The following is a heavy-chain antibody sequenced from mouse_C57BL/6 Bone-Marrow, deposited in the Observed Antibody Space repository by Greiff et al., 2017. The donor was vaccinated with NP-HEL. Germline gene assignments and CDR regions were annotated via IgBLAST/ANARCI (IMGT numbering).Heavy chain of an antibody. CDR2: IDPSDSET. Sequence: QVQLQQPGAELVRPGSSVKLSCKASGYTFTSYWMHWVKQRPIQGLEWIGNIDPSDSETHYNQKFKDKATLTVDKSSSTAYMQLSSLTSEDSAVYYCSTTVVVRGYAMDYWGQGTSVTVSS. CDR3: STTVVVRGYAMDY. CDR1: GYTFTSYW. J-gene: IGHJ4*01. D-gene: IGHD1-1*01. V-gene: IGHV1-52*01.